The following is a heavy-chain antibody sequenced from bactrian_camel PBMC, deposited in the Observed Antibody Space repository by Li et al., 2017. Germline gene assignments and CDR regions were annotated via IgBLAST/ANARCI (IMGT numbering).Heavy chain of an antibody. D-gene: IGHD3*01. Sequence: HVQLVESGGGSVQAGESLRLSCAASKYTYNRPCMGWFRQAPGSQRETVATVDSNGVTKVAGSVKGRFTLSKDNAKNSLYLRMDNLKPEDTALYTCAAEDQAPWDMGWICNHNSWGQGTQVTVS. CDR2: VDSNGVT. V-gene: IGHV3S53*01. J-gene: IGHJ6*01. CDR3: AAEDQAPWDMGWICNHNS. CDR1: KYTYNRPC.